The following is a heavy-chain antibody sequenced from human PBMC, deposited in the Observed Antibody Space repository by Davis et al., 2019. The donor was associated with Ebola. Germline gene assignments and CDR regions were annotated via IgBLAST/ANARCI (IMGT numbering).Heavy chain of an antibody. V-gene: IGHV3-48*02. CDR2: ISSSSSTI. D-gene: IGHD5-12*01. J-gene: IGHJ4*02. CDR3: AKRPSGSQGFIDY. Sequence: GESLKISCAASGFTFSSYSMNWVRQAPGKGLEWVSYISSSSSTIYYADSVKGRFTISRDNAKNSLYLQMNSLRDEDTAVYYCAKRPSGSQGFIDYWGQGTLVTVSS. CDR1: GFTFSSYS.